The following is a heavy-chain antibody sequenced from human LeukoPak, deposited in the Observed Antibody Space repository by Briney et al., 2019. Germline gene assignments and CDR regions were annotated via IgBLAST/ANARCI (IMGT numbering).Heavy chain of an antibody. CDR3: ASHSSGWYGHGMDV. D-gene: IGHD6-19*01. Sequence: KSGGSLRLSCAASGFTFSDYYMSWIRQAPGKGLEWVSYISSSGSTIYYADSVKGRFTISRDNAKNSLYLQMNSLRAEDTAVYYCASHSSGWYGHGMDVWGQGTTVTVPS. CDR2: ISSSGSTI. CDR1: GFTFSDYY. V-gene: IGHV3-11*01. J-gene: IGHJ6*02.